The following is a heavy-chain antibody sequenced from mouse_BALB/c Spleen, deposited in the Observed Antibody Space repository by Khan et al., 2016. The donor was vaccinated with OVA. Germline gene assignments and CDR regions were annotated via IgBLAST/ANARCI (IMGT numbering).Heavy chain of an antibody. J-gene: IGHJ3*01. V-gene: IGHV1-39*01. D-gene: IGHD2-2*01. CDR1: GYSFTDYM. CDR3: ARAGWLQGLLAY. Sequence: VHVKQSGPEPVRPGASVKISCKASGYSFTDYMMYWVKQSHGKSLEWIGNINPYFGSSNYNLKFKDKATLTVDRSSSTAYMQLNSLTSEDSAVYFCARAGWLQGLLAYWGQGTLVTVSA. CDR2: INPYFGSS.